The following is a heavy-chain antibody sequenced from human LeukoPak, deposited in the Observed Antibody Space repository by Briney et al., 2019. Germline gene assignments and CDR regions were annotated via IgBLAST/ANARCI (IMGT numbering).Heavy chain of an antibody. CDR2: ISDSGGST. CDR3: AKCTTRNSHYPIDF. CDR1: GFSFSNYA. Sequence: HPGGSLRLSCAASGFSFSNYAMSWVRQAPGKGLEWVSGISDSGGSTYYADSVKGRFTISRDNSKNTLYLQMNSLRAEDTAVCYCAKCTTRNSHYPIDFWGQGTLVTVSS. J-gene: IGHJ4*02. D-gene: IGHD4-17*01. V-gene: IGHV3-23*01.